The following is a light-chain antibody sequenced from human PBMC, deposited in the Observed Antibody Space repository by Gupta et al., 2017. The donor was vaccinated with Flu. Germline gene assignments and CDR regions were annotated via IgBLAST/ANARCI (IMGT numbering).Light chain of an antibody. CDR2: GAS. Sequence: SLLHGERATLSCRASQSVSSSYLAWYQQKPGQAPRLLIYGASSRATGIPDRFSGSGSGTDFTLTISRLEPEDFAVYYCQQYGSSPGTFGQGTKVEIK. V-gene: IGKV3-20*01. CDR3: QQYGSSPGT. CDR1: QSVSSSY. J-gene: IGKJ1*01.